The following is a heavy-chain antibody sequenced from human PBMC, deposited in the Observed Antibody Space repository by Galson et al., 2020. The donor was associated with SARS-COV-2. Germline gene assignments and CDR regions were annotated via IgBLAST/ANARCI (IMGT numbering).Heavy chain of an antibody. CDR3: LSYSSTRQNH. D-gene: IGHD6-13*01. Sequence: GSLRLSCSASGFIFSDYAMHWVRQAPGKGLEYVSAISPNGGTSFYADSVKDRFTMSRDNSRNMFYLQMTALRPEDTGFYYCLSYSSTRQNHWGQGALVTVSS. CDR1: GFIFSDYA. V-gene: IGHV3-64D*06. CDR2: ISPNGGTS. J-gene: IGHJ4*02.